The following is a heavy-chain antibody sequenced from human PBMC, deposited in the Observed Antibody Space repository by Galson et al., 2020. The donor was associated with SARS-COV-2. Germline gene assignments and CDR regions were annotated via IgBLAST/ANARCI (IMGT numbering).Heavy chain of an antibody. CDR3: ARVSDGGNLDY. Sequence: GESLKISCAASGFTFSSLSSYAMRWVRQAPGKGLEWVSAISGSGGSTYYADSVKGRFTISRDNSKNMLSLQMNALRAEDTAVYYCARVSDGGNLDYCGQGSLVTVSS. J-gene: IGHJ4*02. CDR1: GFTFSSLSSYA. D-gene: IGHD3-16*02. V-gene: IGHV3-23*01. CDR2: ISGSGGST.